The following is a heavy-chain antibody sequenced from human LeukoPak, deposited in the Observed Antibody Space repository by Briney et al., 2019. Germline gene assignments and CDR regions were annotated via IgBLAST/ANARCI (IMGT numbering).Heavy chain of an antibody. CDR2: IYTSGST. Sequence: PSETLSLTCTVSGGSISSYYWSWIRQPAGKGLEWIGRIYTSGSTNYNPSLKSRVTMSVDTSKNQFSLKLSSVTAADTAVYYCARVAYYYESSGYHYYFDYWGQGTLVTVSS. CDR3: ARVAYYYESSGYHYYFDY. V-gene: IGHV4-4*07. J-gene: IGHJ4*02. CDR1: GGSISSYY. D-gene: IGHD3-22*01.